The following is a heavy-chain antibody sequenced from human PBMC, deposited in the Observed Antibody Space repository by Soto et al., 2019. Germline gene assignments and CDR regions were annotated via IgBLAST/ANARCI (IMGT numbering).Heavy chain of an antibody. CDR2: TYYRSKYYY. D-gene: IGHD6-6*01. CDR1: GDSVSRNSAA. Sequence: PSQTLSLTCAISGDSVSRNSAAWNWLRQSPSRGLEWLGRTYYRSKYYYEYAQSVKSRITINPDTSNNHFSLQLNSVTPEDTAVYYCARGGVSSSSPWSGFDYWGLGNLVTVSS. CDR3: ARGGVSSSSPWSGFDY. J-gene: IGHJ4*02. V-gene: IGHV6-1*01.